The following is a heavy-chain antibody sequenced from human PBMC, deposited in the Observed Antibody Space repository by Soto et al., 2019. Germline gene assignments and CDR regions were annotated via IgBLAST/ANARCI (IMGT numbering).Heavy chain of an antibody. V-gene: IGHV1-69*13. Sequence: SSVKVSCKASGGTFSSYAISWVRQAPGQGLEWMGGIIPIFGTANYAQKFQGRVTITADESTSTAYMELRSLRSEDTAVYYCARDGDGYSSSNLDYWGQATLVTVSS. CDR1: GGTFSSYA. J-gene: IGHJ4*02. D-gene: IGHD6-6*01. CDR2: IIPIFGTA. CDR3: ARDGDGYSSSNLDY.